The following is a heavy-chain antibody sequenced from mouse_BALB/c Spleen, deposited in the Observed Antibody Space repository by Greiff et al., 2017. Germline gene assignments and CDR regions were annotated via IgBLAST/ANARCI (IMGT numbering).Heavy chain of an antibody. Sequence: QVQLQQPGAELVKPGASVKMSCKASGYTFTSYNMHWVKQTPGQGLEWIGAIYPGNGDTSYNQKFKGKATLTADKSSSTAYMQLSSLTSEDSAVYYCARDYGSSYDAMDYWGQGTSVTVSS. CDR3: ARDYGSSYDAMDY. D-gene: IGHD1-1*01. CDR1: GYTFTSYN. V-gene: IGHV1-12*01. CDR2: IYPGNGDT. J-gene: IGHJ4*01.